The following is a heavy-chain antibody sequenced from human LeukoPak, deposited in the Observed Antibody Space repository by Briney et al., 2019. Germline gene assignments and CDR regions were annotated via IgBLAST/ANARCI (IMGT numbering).Heavy chain of an antibody. D-gene: IGHD3-22*01. Sequence: SETLSLTCAVYGGSFSGYYWSWIRQPPGKGLEWIGEINHSGSTNYNPSLKSRVTISVDTSKNQFSLKLSSVTAADTAVYYCARDHYYDSGGPHDWGQGTLVTVSS. CDR2: INHSGST. J-gene: IGHJ4*02. CDR3: ARDHYYDSGGPHD. CDR1: GGSFSGYY. V-gene: IGHV4-34*01.